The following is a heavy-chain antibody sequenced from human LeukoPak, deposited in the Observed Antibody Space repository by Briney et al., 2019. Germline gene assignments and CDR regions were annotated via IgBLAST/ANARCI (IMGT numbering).Heavy chain of an antibody. CDR1: GSSISSTNYY. Sequence: SETLSLTCTVSGSSISSTNYYWGWIRQSPGKGLEWIGSIYYTGSTYYNPSLKSRVSISLDMSKTHFFLKLTSVTAADTAMYYCARTTMVRGTYYMDVWGKGTTVTISS. D-gene: IGHD3-10*01. CDR2: IYYTGST. J-gene: IGHJ6*03. CDR3: ARTTMVRGTYYMDV. V-gene: IGHV4-39*07.